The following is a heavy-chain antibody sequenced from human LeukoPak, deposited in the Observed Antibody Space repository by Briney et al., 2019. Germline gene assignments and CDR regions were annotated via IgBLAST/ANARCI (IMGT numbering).Heavy chain of an antibody. Sequence: PGGSLRLSCAASGFTFSSYWMHWVRQAPEKGLVWVSRINSDGSSTSYADSVKGRFTISRDNAKNTLYLQMNSLRAEDTAVYYCARHGQDSFDYWGQGTLVTVSS. D-gene: IGHD2-15*01. CDR3: ARHGQDSFDY. CDR2: INSDGSST. V-gene: IGHV3-74*01. CDR1: GFTFSSYW. J-gene: IGHJ4*02.